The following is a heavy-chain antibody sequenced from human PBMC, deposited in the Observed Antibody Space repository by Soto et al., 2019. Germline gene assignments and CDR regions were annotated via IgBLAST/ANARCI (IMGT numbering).Heavy chain of an antibody. D-gene: IGHD2-15*01. Sequence: GGSLRLSCAASRFTASTNYMTWVRQAPGKGLEWVAVIFYSGATYYTGSVQGRFTISRDSSKNTVFLQMDSLRADDTAIYYCPALHNPSSLGRIWGHGT. CDR1: RFTASTNY. V-gene: IGHV3-66*01. CDR3: PALHNPSSLGRI. J-gene: IGHJ4*01. CDR2: IFYSGAT.